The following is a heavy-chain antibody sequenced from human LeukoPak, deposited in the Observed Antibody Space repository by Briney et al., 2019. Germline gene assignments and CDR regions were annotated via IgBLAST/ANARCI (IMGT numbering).Heavy chain of an antibody. J-gene: IGHJ5*02. CDR2: IYTSGST. CDR1: GGSISSGSYY. D-gene: IGHD4-11*01. Sequence: SQTLSLTCTVSGGSISSGSYYWSWIRQPAGEGLEWIGRIYTSGSTNYNPSLKSRVTISVDTSKNQFSLKLSSVTAADTAVYYCARDAGVTTVYGWFDPWGQGTLVTVSS. V-gene: IGHV4-61*02. CDR3: ARDAGVTTVYGWFDP.